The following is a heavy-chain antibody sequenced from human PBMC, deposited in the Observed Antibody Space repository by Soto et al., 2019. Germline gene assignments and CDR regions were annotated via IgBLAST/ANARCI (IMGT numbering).Heavy chain of an antibody. V-gene: IGHV1-24*01. J-gene: IGHJ3*02. CDR2: FDPEDGET. CDR1: GYTLTELS. Sequence: ASVKVSCKVSGYTLTELSMHWVRQAPGKGLEWMGGFDPEDGETIYAQKFQGRVTMTEDTSTDTAYMELSSLRSEDTAVYYCATNFFSREGGYYQDAFDIWAQGKMV. CDR3: ATNFFSREGGYYQDAFDI. D-gene: IGHD3-22*01.